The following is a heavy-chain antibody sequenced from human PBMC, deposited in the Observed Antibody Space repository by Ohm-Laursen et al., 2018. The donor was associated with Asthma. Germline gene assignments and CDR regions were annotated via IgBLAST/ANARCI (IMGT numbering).Heavy chain of an antibody. Sequence: SLRLSCAASGSTFSRYSIHWIRQAPGRGLEWVASISTASTFIYYADSVRGRFTTSRDNARSLVFLQMDSLRAEDTALYYCARIGTEWELPGREYSLHHWGQGTQVTVSS. J-gene: IGHJ1*01. CDR2: ISTASTFI. CDR3: ARIGTEWELPGREYSLHH. D-gene: IGHD1-26*01. V-gene: IGHV3-21*01. CDR1: GSTFSRYS.